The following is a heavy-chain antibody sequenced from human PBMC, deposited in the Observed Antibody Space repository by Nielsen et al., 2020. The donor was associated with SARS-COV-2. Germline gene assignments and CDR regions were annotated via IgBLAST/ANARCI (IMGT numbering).Heavy chain of an antibody. J-gene: IGHJ5*02. CDR2: IHYTGST. CDR3: ARESSDYYDSSGYLNWFDP. D-gene: IGHD3-22*01. Sequence: WIRQPPGKGLEWMGYIHYTGSTNYNPSLKSRATISVDMSKNQFSLKLSSVTAADTAVYYCARESSDYYDSSGYLNWFDPWGQGTLVTVSS. V-gene: IGHV4-59*12.